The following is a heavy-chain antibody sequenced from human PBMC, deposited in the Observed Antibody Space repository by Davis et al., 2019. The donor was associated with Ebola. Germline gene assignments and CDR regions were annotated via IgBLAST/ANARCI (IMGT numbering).Heavy chain of an antibody. V-gene: IGHV3-23*01. D-gene: IGHD2-15*01. J-gene: IGHJ4*02. CDR2: ISDSGGST. CDR3: AKQSCSGGSCYLYFDY. Sequence: GESLKISCAASGFTFSSYWMSWVRQAPGKGLEWVSAISDSGGSTYYADSVKGRFTISRDNSKNTLYLQMNSLRAEDTAEYHCAKQSCSGGSCYLYFDYWGQGTLVTVSS. CDR1: GFTFSSYW.